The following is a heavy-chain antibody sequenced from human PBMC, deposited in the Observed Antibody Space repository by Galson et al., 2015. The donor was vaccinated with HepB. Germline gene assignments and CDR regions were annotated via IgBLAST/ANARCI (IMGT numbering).Heavy chain of an antibody. Sequence: SVKVSCKASEDTFSNSAIDWVRQVPGQGFEWVGEIIPVLGTTKVAQKFQGRVKIIADKSTNTAHMDLSSLRSEDTGIYFCARRRGSGSDYPLDYWSQGTMVTVSS. V-gene: IGHV1-69*10. CDR1: EDTFSNSA. D-gene: IGHD3-10*01. CDR3: ARRRGSGSDYPLDY. CDR2: IIPVLGTT. J-gene: IGHJ3*01.